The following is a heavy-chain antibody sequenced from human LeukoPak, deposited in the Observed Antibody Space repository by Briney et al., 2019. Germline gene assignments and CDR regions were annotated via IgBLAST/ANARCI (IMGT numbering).Heavy chain of an antibody. J-gene: IGHJ4*02. CDR1: GYTLTELS. CDR3: VRARLLPRTAMVDY. D-gene: IGHD5-18*01. Sequence: ASVKVSCKVSGYTLTELSMHWVRQAPGKGLEWMGGFDPEDGETIYAQKFQGRVTMTEDTSTDTTYMELSSLRSEDTAVYYCVRARLLPRTAMVDYWGQGTLVTVSS. V-gene: IGHV1-24*01. CDR2: FDPEDGET.